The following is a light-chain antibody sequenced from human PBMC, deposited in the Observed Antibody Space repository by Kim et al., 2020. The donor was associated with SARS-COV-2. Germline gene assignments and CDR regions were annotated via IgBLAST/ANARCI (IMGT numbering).Light chain of an antibody. CDR3: QQYDDFPYT. Sequence: SASVGDRVTITCQASQDISNYLNWYQQKPGRAPKLLIYDVFNLETGVPSRFSGSGSGTDFTFTISSLQPEDIATYYCQQYDDFPYTFGQGTKLEI. CDR1: QDISNY. V-gene: IGKV1-33*01. CDR2: DVF. J-gene: IGKJ2*01.